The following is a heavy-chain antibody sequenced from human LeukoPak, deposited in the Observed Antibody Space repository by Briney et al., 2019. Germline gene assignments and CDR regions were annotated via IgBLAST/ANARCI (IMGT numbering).Heavy chain of an antibody. V-gene: IGHV1-2*02. Sequence: ASVKVSCKASGYTFTGYYMHWVRQAPGQGLEWMGWINPNSGGTNYAQKFQGRVTMTRDTSISTAYLQWSSLKASDTAMYYCARLPRNNWNDASNLDYWGQGTLVTVSS. CDR2: INPNSGGT. CDR3: ARLPRNNWNDASNLDY. CDR1: GYTFTGYY. D-gene: IGHD1-20*01. J-gene: IGHJ4*02.